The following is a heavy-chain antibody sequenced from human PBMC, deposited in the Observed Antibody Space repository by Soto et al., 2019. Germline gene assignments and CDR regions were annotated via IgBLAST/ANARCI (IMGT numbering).Heavy chain of an antibody. V-gene: IGHV3-33*01. CDR3: ARDRRRYTRSWTRFDY. Sequence: GGSLRLSCAASGFTFSSYGMHWVRQAPGKGLGWVAVIWYDGSNKYYADSVKGRFTISRDNSKNTLYLQMNSLRAEDTAVYYWARDRRRYTRSWTRFDYWGQGTLVTVSS. CDR2: IWYDGSNK. CDR1: GFTFSSYG. J-gene: IGHJ4*02. D-gene: IGHD6-13*01.